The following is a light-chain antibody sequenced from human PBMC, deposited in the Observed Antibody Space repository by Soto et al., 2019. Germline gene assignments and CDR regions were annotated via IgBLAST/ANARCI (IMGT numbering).Light chain of an antibody. V-gene: IGLV2-11*01. CDR2: DVS. Sequence: QSALTQPRSVSGSPGQSVTISCTGTSSDVGGYNYVSWYLQHPGKAPKVMIYDVSKRPSGVPDRFSGSKSGNTASLTISGLQSEDEADYYCCSYAGRINWVFGGGTKLTVL. J-gene: IGLJ3*02. CDR1: SSDVGGYNY. CDR3: CSYAGRINWV.